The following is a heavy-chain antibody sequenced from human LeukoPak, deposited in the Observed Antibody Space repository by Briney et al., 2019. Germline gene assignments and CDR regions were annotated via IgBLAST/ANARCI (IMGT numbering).Heavy chain of an antibody. CDR1: GYSFTSYW. D-gene: IGHD1-26*01. CDR3: ARTTKGAYYYYGMDV. J-gene: IGHJ6*02. Sequence: GESLKISGKGSGYSFTSYWIGWVRQMPGKGLEWMGIIYPGDSDTRYSPSFQGQVTISADKSISTAYLQWSSLKASDTAMYYCARTTKGAYYYYGMDVWGQGTTVTVSS. CDR2: IYPGDSDT. V-gene: IGHV5-51*01.